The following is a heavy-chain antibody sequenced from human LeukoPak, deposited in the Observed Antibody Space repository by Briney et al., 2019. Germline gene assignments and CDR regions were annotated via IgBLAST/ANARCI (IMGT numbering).Heavy chain of an antibody. J-gene: IGHJ4*02. V-gene: IGHV4-39*01. CDR1: GGSISSSSYY. D-gene: IGHD2-8*01. CDR2: IYYSGST. Sequence: PSETLSLTCTVSGGSISSSSYYWGWIRQPPGKGLEWIGSIYYSGSTYYNPSLKSRVTISVDTSKNQSSLKLSSVTAADTAVYYCARTQYCTNGVCRYYYDSSGSYFDYWGQGTLVTVSS. CDR3: ARTQYCTNGVCRYYYDSSGSYFDY.